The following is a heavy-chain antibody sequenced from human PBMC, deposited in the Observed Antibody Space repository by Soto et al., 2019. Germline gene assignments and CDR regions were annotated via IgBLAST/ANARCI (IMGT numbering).Heavy chain of an antibody. CDR3: AHSMYYYDSSGYHNWFDP. CDR1: GFSLSTSGVG. Sequence: QITLKESGPPLVKPTQTLTLTCTFSGFSLSTSGVGVGWIRQPPGKALEWLALIYWDDAKRYSPSRKSRLTITKDTTKNQGVRTMTNMDPLDTATYYCAHSMYYYDSSGYHNWFDPWGQGTLVTVSS. V-gene: IGHV2-5*02. D-gene: IGHD3-22*01. J-gene: IGHJ5*02. CDR2: IYWDDAK.